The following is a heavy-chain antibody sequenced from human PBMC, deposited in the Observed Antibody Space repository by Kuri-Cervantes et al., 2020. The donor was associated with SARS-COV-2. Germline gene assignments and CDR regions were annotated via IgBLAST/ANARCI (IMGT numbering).Heavy chain of an antibody. D-gene: IGHD7-27*01. V-gene: IGHV3-21*01. CDR2: ISSSSYI. CDR1: AFSFSSYN. CDR3: ARDLRLGKSLDY. Sequence: GGSLRLSCVVSAFSFSSYNMNWVRQAPGKGLEWVSSISSSSYIYYADSVKGRFTISRDNAKNSLYLQMSSLRAEDTAVYYCARDLRLGKSLDYWGQGTLVTVSS. J-gene: IGHJ4*02.